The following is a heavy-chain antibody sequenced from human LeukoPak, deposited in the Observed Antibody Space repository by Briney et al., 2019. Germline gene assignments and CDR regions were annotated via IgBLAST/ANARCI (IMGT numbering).Heavy chain of an antibody. J-gene: IGHJ4*02. CDR1: GFTFSSYG. CDR2: ISYDGSNK. CDR3: ATLTLEGSYQEGYYFDY. V-gene: IGHV3-30*03. Sequence: GGSLRLSCAASGFTFSSYGMHWVRQAPGKGLEWVAVISYDGSNKYYADSVKGRFTISRDNSKNTLYLQMNSLRAEDTAVYYCATLTLEGSYQEGYYFDYWGQGTLVTVSS. D-gene: IGHD1-26*01.